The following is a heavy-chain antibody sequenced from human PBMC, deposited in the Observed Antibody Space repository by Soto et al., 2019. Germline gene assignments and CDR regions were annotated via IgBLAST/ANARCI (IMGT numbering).Heavy chain of an antibody. D-gene: IGHD6-13*01. Sequence: ASVKVSCKASGYTFIRYTVHWVRQAPGQSIEWMGWINAGNGNSKYSEKFHGRVSITRDTSAGTTYMELNSLRSEDTAVYYCARDEQQLIKFDYWGQGTPVTVPQ. V-gene: IGHV1-3*01. CDR1: GYTFIRYT. J-gene: IGHJ4*02. CDR2: INAGNGNS. CDR3: ARDEQQLIKFDY.